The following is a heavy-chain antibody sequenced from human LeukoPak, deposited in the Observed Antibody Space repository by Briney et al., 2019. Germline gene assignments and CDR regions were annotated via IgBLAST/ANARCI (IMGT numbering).Heavy chain of an antibody. J-gene: IGHJ4*02. D-gene: IGHD7-27*01. CDR2: MSPNSGDT. CDR1: GGTFTSYD. CDR3: VRGPPNWGFDF. Sequence: ASVKVSCKASGGTFTSYDINWVRHATGQGLEWMGWMSPNSGDTGYAQKFQGRVTMTRDTSISTAFMELTSLKSEDTAVYYCVRGPPNWGFDFWGQGALVTVSS. V-gene: IGHV1-8*01.